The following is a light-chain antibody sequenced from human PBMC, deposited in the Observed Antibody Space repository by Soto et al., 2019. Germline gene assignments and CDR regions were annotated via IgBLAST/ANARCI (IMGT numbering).Light chain of an antibody. Sequence: QSALTQPPSASGSPGQSVTISCTGTSSDVGAYKYVSWYQHHPGRAPRLIIYEVTKRPSGVPDRFSGSKSGNTASLTVSGLQAEDEAVYYCAAWDDSLRGVVFGGGTKLTVL. J-gene: IGLJ2*01. CDR2: EVT. V-gene: IGLV2-8*01. CDR1: SSDVGAYKY. CDR3: AAWDDSLRGVV.